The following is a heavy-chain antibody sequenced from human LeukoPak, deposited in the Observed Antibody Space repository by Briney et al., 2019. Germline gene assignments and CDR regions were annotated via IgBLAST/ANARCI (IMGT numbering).Heavy chain of an antibody. J-gene: IGHJ4*02. V-gene: IGHV4-39*07. CDR1: GFTFSSYS. D-gene: IGHD5-18*01. CDR3: ATNSDTATLDY. Sequence: GSLRLSCAASGFTFSSYSMNWIRQPPGKGLEWIGSIYYSGSTYYNPSLKSRVTISVDTSKNQFSLKLSSVTAADTAVYYCATNSDTATLDYWGQGTLATVSS. CDR2: IYYSGST.